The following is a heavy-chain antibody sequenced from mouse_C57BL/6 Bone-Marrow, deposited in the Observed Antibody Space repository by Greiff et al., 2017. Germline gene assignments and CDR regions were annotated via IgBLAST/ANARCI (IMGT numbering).Heavy chain of an antibody. CDR3: ADAWFAY. J-gene: IGHJ3*01. CDR2: IDPANGNT. V-gene: IGHV14-3*01. CDR1: GFNIKDYY. Sequence: EVMLVESGAELVKPGASVKLSCTASGFNIKDYYMHWVKQRPEQGLEWIGRIDPANGNTRYAPKFQGKATITADTSSNTAYLQLSSLTSEDTAIYYCADAWFAYWGQGTLVTVSA.